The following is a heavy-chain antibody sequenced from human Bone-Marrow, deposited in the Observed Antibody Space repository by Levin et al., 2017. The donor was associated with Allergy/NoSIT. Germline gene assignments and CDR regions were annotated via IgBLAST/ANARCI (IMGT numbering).Heavy chain of an antibody. CDR2: ISSSSSYI. D-gene: IGHD3-22*01. CDR3: AGVSTNDNYYDSSGYDDWFDP. Sequence: GGSLRLSCAASGFTFSSYSMNWVRQAPGKGLEWVSSISSSSSYIYYADSVKGRFTISRDNAKNSLYLQMNSLRAEDTAVYYCAGVSTNDNYYDSSGYDDWFDPWGQGTLVTVSS. V-gene: IGHV3-21*01. CDR1: GFTFSSYS. J-gene: IGHJ5*02.